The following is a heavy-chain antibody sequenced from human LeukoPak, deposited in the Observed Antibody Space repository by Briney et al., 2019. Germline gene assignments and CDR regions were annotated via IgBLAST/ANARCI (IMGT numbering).Heavy chain of an antibody. CDR3: ARRNDFHI. CDR2: ISYSRST. Sequence: SETLSLTCTVSGDSINSYYWNWIRQPPGKGLEWIGYISYSRSTNYNPSLKSRVTISADTSKNQFSLKLTSVSAADTAIYYCARRNDFHIWGQGTMVTVSS. J-gene: IGHJ3*02. V-gene: IGHV4-59*08. CDR1: GDSINSYY.